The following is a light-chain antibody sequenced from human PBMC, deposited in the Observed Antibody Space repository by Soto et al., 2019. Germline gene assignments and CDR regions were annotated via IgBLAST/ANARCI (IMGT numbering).Light chain of an antibody. CDR1: QSVSSY. Sequence: EIVLTQSPGTLSLSPGERATLSCRASQSVSSYLAWYQQKPGQAPRLLIYDSSNRATGIPARFSGSGSGTDYTLTISSLESEDFAVYYCQQRVNRVTFGGGTKVDIK. V-gene: IGKV3-11*01. J-gene: IGKJ4*01. CDR2: DSS. CDR3: QQRVNRVT.